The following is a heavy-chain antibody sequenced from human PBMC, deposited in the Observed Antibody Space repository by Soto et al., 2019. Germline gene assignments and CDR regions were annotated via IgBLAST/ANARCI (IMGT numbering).Heavy chain of an antibody. V-gene: IGHV3-23*01. D-gene: IGHD3-9*01. J-gene: IGHJ6*02. Sequence: GGSLRLSCAASGFTFSSYAMSWVRQAPGKGLEWVSAISGSGGSTYYADSVKGRFTISRDNSKNTLYLQMNSLRAEDTAVYYCAKTGFFDLYYGMDVWGQGTTVTVSS. CDR3: AKTGFFDLYYGMDV. CDR2: ISGSGGST. CDR1: GFTFSSYA.